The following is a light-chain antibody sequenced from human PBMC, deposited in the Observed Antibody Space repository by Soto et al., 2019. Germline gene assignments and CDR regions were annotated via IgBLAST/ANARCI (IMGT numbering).Light chain of an antibody. V-gene: IGLV4-69*01. CDR2: LNSDGSH. CDR1: SGHSSYA. Sequence: QSVLTQSPSASASLGASVKLTCTLSSGHSSYAIAWHQQQPEKGPRYLMKLNSDGSHSKGDVIPDLFSGSSSGAERYLTISSLQSEDEADYYCQTWGTGIHVVFGGGTKVTVL. J-gene: IGLJ2*01. CDR3: QTWGTGIHVV.